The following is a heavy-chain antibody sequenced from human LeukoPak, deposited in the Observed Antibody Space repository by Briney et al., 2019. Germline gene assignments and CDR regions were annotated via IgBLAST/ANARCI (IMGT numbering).Heavy chain of an antibody. CDR3: AKDFPTYHDFWSGYYMDYYYGMDV. J-gene: IGHJ6*02. CDR1: GFTFSSYA. CDR2: ISGSGGRS. Sequence: PGGSLRLSCSASGFTFSSYAMSSVRQAPGKGLGWVSAISGSGGRSYYADSVKGQFTISRDNSKNTLYLQMNSLRAEDTAVYYCAKDFPTYHDFWSGYYMDYYYGMDVWGQGTTVTVSS. V-gene: IGHV3-23*01. D-gene: IGHD3-3*01.